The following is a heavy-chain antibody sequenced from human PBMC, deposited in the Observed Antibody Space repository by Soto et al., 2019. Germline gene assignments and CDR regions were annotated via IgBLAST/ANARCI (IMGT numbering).Heavy chain of an antibody. D-gene: IGHD2-2*01. CDR1: GYTFTSYG. CDR2: ISAYNGNT. Sequence: ASVKVSCKASGYTFTSYGISWVRQAPGQGLEWMGWISAYNGNTNYAQKLQGRVTMTTDTSTSTAYMELRSLRSDDTAVYYCARDGSEMAAAAIPYYYYYGMDVWGQGTTVTVSS. V-gene: IGHV1-18*01. J-gene: IGHJ6*02. CDR3: ARDGSEMAAAAIPYYYYYGMDV.